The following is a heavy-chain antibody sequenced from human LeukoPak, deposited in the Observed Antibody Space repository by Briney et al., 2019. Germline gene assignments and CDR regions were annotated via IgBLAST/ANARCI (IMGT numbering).Heavy chain of an antibody. CDR1: GGSISSGGYS. V-gene: IGHV4-61*02. CDR2: IYTSGST. CDR3: ARDSAVDYDFWSGYYPYYYGMDV. Sequence: SETLSLTCAVSGGSISSGGYSWSWIRQPAGTGLEWLGRIYTSGSTNYNPSLKSRVTMSVDTSKNQFSLKLSSVTAADTAVYYCARDSAVDYDFWSGYYPYYYGMDVWGQGTTVTVSS. D-gene: IGHD3-3*01. J-gene: IGHJ6*02.